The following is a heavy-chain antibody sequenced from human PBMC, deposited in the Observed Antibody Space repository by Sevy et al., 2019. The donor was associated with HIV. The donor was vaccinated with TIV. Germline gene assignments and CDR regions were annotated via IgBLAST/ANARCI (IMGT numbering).Heavy chain of an antibody. CDR3: ARDNLLPVMVSMVRGALSYYFDY. CDR2: VWYDGINK. CDR1: GFTFSDYG. J-gene: IGHJ4*02. D-gene: IGHD3-10*01. V-gene: IGHV3-33*01. Sequence: GGSLRLSCTASGFTFSDYGMHWVRQAPGKGLEWVAVVWYDGINKYYGDSVKGRFTISSDNSKNTLYLQMNSLRAEDTAVYYCARDNLLPVMVSMVRGALSYYFDYWGQGTLVTVSS.